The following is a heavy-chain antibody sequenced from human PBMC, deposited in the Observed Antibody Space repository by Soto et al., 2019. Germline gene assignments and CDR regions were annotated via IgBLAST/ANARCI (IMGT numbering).Heavy chain of an antibody. CDR1: GGSISSYY. V-gene: IGHV4-59*08. J-gene: IGHJ3*02. CDR2: IYYSGST. CDR3: ARGDWNDPLRTFDI. Sequence: PSETLSLTCTVSGGSISSYYWSWIRQPPGKGLEWIGYIYYSGSTYYNPSLKSRVTISVDTSKNQFSLKLSSVTAADTAVYYCARGDWNDPLRTFDIWGQGTMVTVSS. D-gene: IGHD1-1*01.